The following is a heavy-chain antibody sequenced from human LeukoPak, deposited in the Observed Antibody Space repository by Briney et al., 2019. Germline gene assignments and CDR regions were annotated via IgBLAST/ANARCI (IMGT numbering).Heavy chain of an antibody. J-gene: IGHJ6*03. Sequence: KPSETLSLTCTVSGGSISSYYWSWIRQPPGKGLEWIGYIYTSGSTNYNPSLKSRVTISVDTSKNQFSLKLSSVTAADTAVYYCATMVQQLPPDYYYYMDVWGKGTTVTVSS. CDR2: IYTSGST. D-gene: IGHD6-13*01. CDR1: GGSISSYY. V-gene: IGHV4-4*09. CDR3: ATMVQQLPPDYYYYMDV.